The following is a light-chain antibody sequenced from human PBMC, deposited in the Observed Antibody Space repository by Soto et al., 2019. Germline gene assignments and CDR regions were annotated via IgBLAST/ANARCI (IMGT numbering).Light chain of an antibody. CDR2: QDR. CDR1: KLGDKY. Sequence: ELTQPPSVSVSPGQTASITCSGDKLGDKYASWYQQKPGQSPVVVIYQDRKRPSGIPERFSGSNSGNTATLTISGTQAMDEADYYCQAWDSKTVVFGGGTKLTVL. CDR3: QAWDSKTVV. V-gene: IGLV3-1*01. J-gene: IGLJ2*01.